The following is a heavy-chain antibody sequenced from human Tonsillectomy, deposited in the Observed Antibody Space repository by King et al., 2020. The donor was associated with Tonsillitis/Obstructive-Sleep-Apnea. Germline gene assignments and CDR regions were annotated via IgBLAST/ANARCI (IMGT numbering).Heavy chain of an antibody. Sequence: VQLVESGGGVVQPGGYLRLSCAASVFTFSTYALHLVRQAPGTGLEWVAVISYEGSYKYYEGSVKGRLTISRENSKNTLYLQMNSLRAEDTAVYYCARDGLEFSSSRAPDYWGQGTLVTVSS. D-gene: IGHD6-6*01. CDR2: ISYEGSYK. CDR1: VFTFSTYA. CDR3: ARDGLEFSSSRAPDY. J-gene: IGHJ4*02. V-gene: IGHV3-30*01.